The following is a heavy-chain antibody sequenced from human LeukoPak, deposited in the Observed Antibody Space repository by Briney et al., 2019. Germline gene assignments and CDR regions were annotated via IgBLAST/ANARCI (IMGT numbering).Heavy chain of an antibody. Sequence: GGSLRLSCAASGLTFSSHWMHWVRQAPGKGLEWVANIKQDGSEKYYVDSVKGRFTISRDNAKNSLYLQMNILRAGDTAVYYCARDGREGYNYAFGIWGQGTMVTVSS. V-gene: IGHV3-7*01. J-gene: IGHJ3*02. CDR1: GLTFSSHW. CDR3: ARDGREGYNYAFGI. D-gene: IGHD5-24*01. CDR2: IKQDGSEK.